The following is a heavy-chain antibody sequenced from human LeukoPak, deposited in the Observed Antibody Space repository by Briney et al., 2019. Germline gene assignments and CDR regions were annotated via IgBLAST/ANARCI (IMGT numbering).Heavy chain of an antibody. CDR1: GYSFTTYW. J-gene: IGHJ4*02. CDR2: IYPGDSDI. CDR3: VRHESYFDY. Sequence: GESLKISCKGSGYSFTTYWIGWVRQRPGKGLEWMGIIYPGDSDIRYNPSFQGQVTISADQSISTAYLQWSSLKASDTAMYFCVRHESYFDYWGQGSLVTVSS. V-gene: IGHV5-51*01.